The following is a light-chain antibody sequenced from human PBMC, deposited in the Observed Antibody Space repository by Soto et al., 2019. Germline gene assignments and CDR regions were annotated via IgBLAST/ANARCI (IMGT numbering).Light chain of an antibody. CDR1: SSDVGAYNY. CDR3: SSHAASGV. CDR2: EVS. Sequence: QSVLTQPASVSGSPGQSITISCTGTSSDVGAYNYVSWYQQRPGKVPKLIIFEVSNRASGVSNRFSGSKSGNTASLTISGLQAEDEADYYCSSHAASGVFGGGTKLTVL. V-gene: IGLV2-14*01. J-gene: IGLJ2*01.